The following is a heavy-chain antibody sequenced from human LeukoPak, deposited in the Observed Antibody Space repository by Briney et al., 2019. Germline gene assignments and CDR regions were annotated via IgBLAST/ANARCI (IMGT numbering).Heavy chain of an antibody. J-gene: IGHJ4*02. CDR3: TIPSRGLEIAN. CDR1: GFAFSTYW. CDR2: VNQDGNEK. D-gene: IGHD3/OR15-3a*01. Sequence: GGSLRLSCAASGFAFSTYWMGWVRQAPGKGLEWVANVNQDGNEKYYVDSVKGRFTISRDNANNSLYLQMNSLRAEDTSVYYCTIPSRGLEIANWGQGALVTVSS. V-gene: IGHV3-7*01.